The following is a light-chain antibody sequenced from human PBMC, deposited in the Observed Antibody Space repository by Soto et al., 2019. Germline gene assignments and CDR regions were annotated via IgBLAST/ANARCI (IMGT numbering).Light chain of an antibody. CDR1: QSVTTN. V-gene: IGKV3-15*01. CDR3: HQYNDWPPWT. CDR2: GAN. Sequence: EIVMTQSPATLSVSPGDRVTLSFRASQSVTTNLAWYQQKPGQVPRLVMYGANTRATGFPARFSGSGSGTNFTLSISSLQSEDFGVYYCHQYNDWPPWTFGQGTKVDIK. J-gene: IGKJ1*01.